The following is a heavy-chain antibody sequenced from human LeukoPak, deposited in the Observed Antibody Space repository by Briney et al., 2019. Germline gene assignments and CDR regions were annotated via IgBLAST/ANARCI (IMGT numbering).Heavy chain of an antibody. Sequence: SETLSLTCTVSGYSISSGYYWGWIRQPPGKGLEWIGSIYHSGSTYYNPSLKSRVTISVDTSRNQFSLKLSSVTAADTAVYYCARRGCSSTSCYYYYYYMDVWGKGTTVTISS. J-gene: IGHJ6*03. V-gene: IGHV4-38-2*02. CDR1: GYSISSGYY. CDR3: ARRGCSSTSCYYYYYYMDV. D-gene: IGHD2-2*01. CDR2: IYHSGST.